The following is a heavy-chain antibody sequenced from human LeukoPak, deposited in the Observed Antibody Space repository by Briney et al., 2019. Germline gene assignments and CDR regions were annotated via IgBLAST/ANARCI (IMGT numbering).Heavy chain of an antibody. V-gene: IGHV4-30-2*01. J-gene: IGHJ4*02. CDR1: GGSISSGGYY. D-gene: IGHD6-19*01. CDR2: IYHSGST. CDR3: ARARGRQWLVLGN. Sequence: PSETLSLTCTVSGGSISSGGYYWSWIRQPPGKGLEWIGYIYHSGSTYYNPSLKSRVTISVDTSKNQFSLKLSSVTAADTAVYYCARARGRQWLVLGNWGQGTLVTVSS.